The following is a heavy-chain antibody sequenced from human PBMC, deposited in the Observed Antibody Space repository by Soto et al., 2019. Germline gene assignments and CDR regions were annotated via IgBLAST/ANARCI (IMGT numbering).Heavy chain of an antibody. D-gene: IGHD6-19*01. CDR1: GGSISSGGYS. CDR3: ARAGGLGAVGVDY. V-gene: IGHV4-30-2*01. Sequence: QLQLQESGSGLVKPSQTLSLTCAVSGGSISSGGYSWSWIRQPPGKGLEWIGYIYHGSTYYNPSLTSRATISVDRSKSQFSRQLSSVTAADTAVYYCARAGGLGAVGVDYWGQGTLVTVSS. CDR2: IYHGST. J-gene: IGHJ4*02.